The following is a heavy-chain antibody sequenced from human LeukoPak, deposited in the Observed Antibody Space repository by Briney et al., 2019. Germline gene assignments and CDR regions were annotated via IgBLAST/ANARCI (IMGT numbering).Heavy chain of an antibody. V-gene: IGHV3-23*01. D-gene: IGHD3-22*01. J-gene: IGHJ3*02. CDR3: AKGIVVVISGNAFDI. CDR1: GFTVSSNY. Sequence: GGSLRLSCAASGFTVSSNYMSWVRQAPGQGLEWVSEISGSGTNTYYADSVKGRFTISRDNSKNSLYLQMNSLRAEDTAVYYCAKGIVVVISGNAFDIWGQGTMVTVSS. CDR2: ISGSGTNT.